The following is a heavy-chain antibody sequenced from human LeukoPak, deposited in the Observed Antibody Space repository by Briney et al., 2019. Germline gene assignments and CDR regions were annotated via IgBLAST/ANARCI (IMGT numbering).Heavy chain of an antibody. Sequence: GGALRLSCAASGFTFSSYAMIWLRLAPAKGLEWVSAISGSGGSTYYADSVEGRSTISRDNSKNTLYLQMNSLGAEDTDVYYCEIKTPSGSYSGFDYWGQGTLVTVSS. CDR1: GFTFSSYA. V-gene: IGHV3-23*01. CDR2: ISGSGGST. J-gene: IGHJ4*02. D-gene: IGHD1-26*01. CDR3: EIKTPSGSYSGFDY.